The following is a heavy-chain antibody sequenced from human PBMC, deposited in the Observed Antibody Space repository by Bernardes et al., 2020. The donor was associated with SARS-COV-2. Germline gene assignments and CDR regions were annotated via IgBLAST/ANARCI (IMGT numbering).Heavy chain of an antibody. CDR3: AREAYAPKADMDV. V-gene: IGHV3-30*03. D-gene: IGHD2-2*01. J-gene: IGHJ6*02. CDR1: GFTFSSYG. Sequence: GGSLRLSCAASGFTFSSYGMHWVRQAPGKGLEWVAVISYDGSNKYYADSVKVRFTISRDNSKNTLYLQMNSLRAEDTAVYYCAREAYAPKADMDVWGQGTTVTVSS. CDR2: ISYDGSNK.